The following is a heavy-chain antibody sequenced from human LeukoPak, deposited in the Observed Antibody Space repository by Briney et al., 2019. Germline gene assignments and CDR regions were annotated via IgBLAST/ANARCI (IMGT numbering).Heavy chain of an antibody. V-gene: IGHV4-39*01. CDR3: ARVAEVAQGLFDY. D-gene: IGHD5-12*01. CDR1: GGSISSSAYH. CDR2: IHSSGRT. J-gene: IGHJ4*02. Sequence: SETLSLTCTVSGGSISSSAYHWGRIRQPPGKGLEWIGTIHSSGRTYYNLSLKSRVTISVDTSKNQFSLNLRSVTAADTAVYYCARVAEVAQGLFDYWGQGTLVTVSS.